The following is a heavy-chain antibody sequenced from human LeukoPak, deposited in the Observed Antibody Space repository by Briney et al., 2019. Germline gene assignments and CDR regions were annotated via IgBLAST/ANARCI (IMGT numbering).Heavy chain of an antibody. CDR3: AESVVYYFDY. J-gene: IGHJ4*02. Sequence: GGSLRLSCAASGFTFSSCAASGVRQAPGKGLEWVSGISGSGGSTYYADSVKGRFTISRDNSKNTLYLQMNSLRAEDTAVYYGAESVVYYFDYWGQGTLVTVSS. CDR2: ISGSGGST. V-gene: IGHV3-23*01. CDR1: GFTFSSCA. D-gene: IGHD2-8*02.